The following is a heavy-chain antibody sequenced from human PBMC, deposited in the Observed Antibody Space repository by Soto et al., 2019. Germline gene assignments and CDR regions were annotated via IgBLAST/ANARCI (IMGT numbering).Heavy chain of an antibody. CDR3: ARDASGPMNMVTTRNDL. J-gene: IGHJ5*02. CDR1: VFTLITYI. Sequence: VVSLRLSCSSSVFTLITYIMNWFRQAPVKWLEWVSSISSSSSHIYYAYSVKCLFTISRDNYKNSLSLQMNSLRAEDTAVYYCARDASGPMNMVTTRNDLWGQRNLVTVSS. CDR2: ISSSSSHI. V-gene: IGHV3-21*01. D-gene: IGHD4-17*01.